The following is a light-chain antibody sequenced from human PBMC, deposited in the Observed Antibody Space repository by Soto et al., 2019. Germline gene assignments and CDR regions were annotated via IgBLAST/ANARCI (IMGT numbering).Light chain of an antibody. CDR1: QSVSNNY. CDR3: QQYGSSPPYT. V-gene: IGKV3-20*01. J-gene: IGKJ2*01. CDR2: GSS. Sequence: EIVLTQFPATLSLSPGERATLSCRASQSVSNNYLAWYQQKPGQAPRLLIFGSSDRATGIPDRFSSSGSATDFTLTISRLEPEDFAVYYYQQYGSSPPYTFGQGTRLEIK.